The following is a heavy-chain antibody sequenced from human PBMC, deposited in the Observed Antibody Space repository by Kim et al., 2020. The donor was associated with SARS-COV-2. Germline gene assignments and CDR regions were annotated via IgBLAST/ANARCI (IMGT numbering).Heavy chain of an antibody. D-gene: IGHD3-22*01. CDR3: AKDGKRSYDSSGYYRGLWD. CDR2: ISYDGSNK. V-gene: IGHV3-30*18. Sequence: GGSLRLSCAASGFTFSSYGMHWVRQAPGKGLEWVAVISYDGSNKYYADSVKGRFTISRDNSKNTLYLQMNSLRAEDTAVYYCAKDGKRSYDSSGYYRGLWDWGQGTLVTVSS. J-gene: IGHJ4*02. CDR1: GFTFSSYG.